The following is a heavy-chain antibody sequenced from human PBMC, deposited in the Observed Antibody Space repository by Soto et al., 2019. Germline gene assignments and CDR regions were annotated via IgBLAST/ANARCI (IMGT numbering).Heavy chain of an antibody. J-gene: IGHJ2*01. Sequence: QVQLQESGPGLVKPSQTLSLTCTVSGASISSGGYYWGWIRQHPGKGLEWIGFIYYIGTSYYNPSLESRITLSVDTSKNHFSLNLTSVTAEDTAVYYCARVLRDVLSDRYYWYFDLWGRGTLVTVSS. CDR2: IYYIGTS. V-gene: IGHV4-31*03. D-gene: IGHD3-16*02. CDR1: GASISSGGYY. CDR3: ARVLRDVLSDRYYWYFDL.